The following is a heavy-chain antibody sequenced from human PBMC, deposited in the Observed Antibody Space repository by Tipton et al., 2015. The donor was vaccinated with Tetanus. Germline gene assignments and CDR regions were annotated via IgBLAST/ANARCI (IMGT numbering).Heavy chain of an antibody. Sequence: PLRLSCAASGFTFSNFVIHWVRQAPGKGLESVAIISYDGSKKYYADSVKGRFTISRDNSKNALYLQMNSLRVEDTAMYYCARDRRGGLWLDGGFDYWGQGTLVTVSS. V-gene: IGHV3-30-3*01. CDR2: ISYDGSKK. J-gene: IGHJ4*02. CDR1: GFTFSNFV. CDR3: ARDRRGGLWLDGGFDY. D-gene: IGHD3-10*01.